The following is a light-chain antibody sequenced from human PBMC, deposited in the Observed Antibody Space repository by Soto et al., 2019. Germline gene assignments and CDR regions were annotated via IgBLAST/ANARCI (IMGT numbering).Light chain of an antibody. CDR2: VAS. V-gene: IGKV3-15*01. Sequence: EIVMTQSPATLSVSPGERATLSCRASQSVSSNLAWYQQKPGQTPKLLIYVASTRATGIPARFSGSGSGTEFTLNISSLQSEDFAVYYCQQYNGLPLTFGGGTKVEFK. CDR1: QSVSSN. CDR3: QQYNGLPLT. J-gene: IGKJ4*01.